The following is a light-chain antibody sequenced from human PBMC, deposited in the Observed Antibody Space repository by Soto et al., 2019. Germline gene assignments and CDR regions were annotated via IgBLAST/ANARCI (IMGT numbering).Light chain of an antibody. V-gene: IGKV2-28*01. CDR3: MQALQTPPT. Sequence: DIVMTQSPLSLPVTPVEPASISCRSSQSLLHSNGYNYLDWYLQKPGQSPQLLIYLGSSRASGVPDRFSGGGSGTDFTLKISRVEAEDVGIYYCMQALQTPPTFGLGTKVEIK. CDR1: QSLLHSNGYNY. CDR2: LGS. J-gene: IGKJ1*01.